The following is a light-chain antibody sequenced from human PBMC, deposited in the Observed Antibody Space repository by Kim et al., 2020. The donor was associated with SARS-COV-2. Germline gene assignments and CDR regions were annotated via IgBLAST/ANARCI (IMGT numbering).Light chain of an antibody. Sequence: QSVLTQPPSVSGAPGQTVTISCNGSTSNIGAGYEVHWYEQFPGGAPKLLISTNTNRPSEVPDRFSVSISGTSASLAITGLQAEDEADYFCQSYDNTWVFGEGTKVTVL. CDR1: TSNIGAGYE. V-gene: IGLV1-40*01. J-gene: IGLJ3*02. CDR3: QSYDNTWV. CDR2: TNT.